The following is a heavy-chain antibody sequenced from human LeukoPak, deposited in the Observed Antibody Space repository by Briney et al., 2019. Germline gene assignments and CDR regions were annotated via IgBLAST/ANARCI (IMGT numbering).Heavy chain of an antibody. CDR1: GGTFSSYT. J-gene: IGHJ4*02. CDR3: AKTPGIVATIVVFDY. D-gene: IGHD5-12*01. V-gene: IGHV1-69*02. Sequence: VASVKVSCKASGGTFSSYTISWVRQAPGQGLEWMGRIIPILGIANYAQKFQGRVTITADKSTSTAYMELSSLRSEDTAVYYCAKTPGIVATIVVFDYWAGEPRS. CDR2: IIPILGIA.